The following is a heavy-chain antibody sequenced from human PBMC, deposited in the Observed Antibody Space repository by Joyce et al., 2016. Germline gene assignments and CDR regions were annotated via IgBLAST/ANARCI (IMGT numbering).Heavy chain of an antibody. CDR2: VYPRYSDT. J-gene: IGHJ4*02. CDR1: GYSFTTYW. V-gene: IGHV5-51*01. Sequence: EVRLVQSGAEVKKPGESLKISCKASGYSFTTYWIGWVRQMPGKGLEWMGIVYPRYSDTRYSPSLQGQVTISADKSISTAYLLWNSLKASDTAMYYCVRHVGEGSHIRYWGQGTQVTVSS. CDR3: VRHVGEGSHIRY. D-gene: IGHD3-16*01.